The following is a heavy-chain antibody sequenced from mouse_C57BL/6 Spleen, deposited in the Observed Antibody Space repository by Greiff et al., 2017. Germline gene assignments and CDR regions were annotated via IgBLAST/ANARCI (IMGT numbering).Heavy chain of an antibody. D-gene: IGHD2-4*01. CDR2: IYPGDGDT. V-gene: IGHV1-82*01. CDR3: ARRGLRDDFDY. CDR1: GYAFSSSW. Sequence: QVQLQQSGPELVKPGASVKISCKASGYAFSSSWMNWVKQRPGTGLEWIGRIYPGDGDTNYNGKFKGKATLTADKSSSTAYMQLSSRTSEDSAVYFCARRGLRDDFDYWGQGTTLTVAS. J-gene: IGHJ2*01.